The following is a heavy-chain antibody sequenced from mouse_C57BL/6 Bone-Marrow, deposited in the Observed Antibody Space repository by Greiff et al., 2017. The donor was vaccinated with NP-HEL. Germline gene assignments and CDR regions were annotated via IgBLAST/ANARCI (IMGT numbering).Heavy chain of an antibody. CDR3: ARHEGIYYGSSYDWYFDV. J-gene: IGHJ1*03. D-gene: IGHD1-1*01. Sequence: QVQLKQSGAELVKPGASVKLSCKASGYTFTEYTIHWVKQRSGQGLEWIGWFYPGSGSIKYNEKFKDKATLTADKSSSTVYMELSRLTSEDSAVYFCARHEGIYYGSSYDWYFDVWGTGTTVTVSS. V-gene: IGHV1-62-2*01. CDR2: FYPGSGSI. CDR1: GYTFTEYT.